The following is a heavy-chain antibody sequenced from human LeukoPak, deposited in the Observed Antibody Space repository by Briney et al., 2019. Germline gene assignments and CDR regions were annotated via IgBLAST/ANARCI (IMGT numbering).Heavy chain of an antibody. Sequence: PGGSLRLSCAASGFTFSSAAMTWVRQAPGKGLEWVSTITGSDDATYYADSVKGRFTISRDFSRNTEGLQMNSLRTEDTAIYYCAKGPQLYSGYHPDYWGQGTLVTVSS. CDR3: AKGPQLYSGYHPDY. D-gene: IGHD5-12*01. V-gene: IGHV3-23*01. J-gene: IGHJ4*02. CDR1: GFTFSSAA. CDR2: ITGSDDAT.